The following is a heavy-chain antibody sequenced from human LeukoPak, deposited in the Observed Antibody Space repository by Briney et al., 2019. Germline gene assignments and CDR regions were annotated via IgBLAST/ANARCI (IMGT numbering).Heavy chain of an antibody. CDR2: IYYSGST. J-gene: IGHJ4*02. Sequence: SETLSLTCTVSGGSISSSSYYWGWIRQPPGKGLEWIGSIYYSGSTYYNPSLKSRVTISVDTSKNQFSLKLSSVTAADTAVYYCAETPFRWGAGFDYWGQGTLVTVSS. V-gene: IGHV4-39*01. CDR3: AETPFRWGAGFDY. CDR1: GGSISSSSYY. D-gene: IGHD3-16*01.